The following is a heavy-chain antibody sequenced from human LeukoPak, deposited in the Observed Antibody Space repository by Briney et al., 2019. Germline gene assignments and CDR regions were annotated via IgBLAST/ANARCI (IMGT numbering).Heavy chain of an antibody. CDR1: GITFNYYW. CDR2: IDADGSSA. D-gene: IGHD3-22*01. Sequence: GGSLRLSCAASGITFNYYWMHWVRQAPGKGLVWVSRIDADGSSATYADSVKGRFTISRDNAKNTLYLQMNSLRAEDTAVYYCAKARIVVIPPADALDVWGQGTLVTVSS. CDR3: AKARIVVIPPADALDV. V-gene: IGHV3-74*01. J-gene: IGHJ3*01.